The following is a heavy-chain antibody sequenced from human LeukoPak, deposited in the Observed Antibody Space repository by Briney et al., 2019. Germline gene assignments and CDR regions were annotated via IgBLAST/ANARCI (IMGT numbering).Heavy chain of an antibody. CDR1: GGSISSGSYY. CDR3: ARETYSSSWYTDY. J-gene: IGHJ4*02. Sequence: SETLSLTCTVSGGSISSGSYYWSWIRQPAGKGLEWIGRICTSGSTNYNPSLKSRVTISVDTSKNQFSLKLSSVTAADTAVYYCARETYSSSWYTDYWGQGTLVTVSS. CDR2: ICTSGST. D-gene: IGHD6-13*01. V-gene: IGHV4-61*02.